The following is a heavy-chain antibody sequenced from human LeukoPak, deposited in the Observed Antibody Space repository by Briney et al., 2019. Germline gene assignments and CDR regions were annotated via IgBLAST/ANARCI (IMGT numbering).Heavy chain of an antibody. J-gene: IGHJ4*02. Sequence: SETLSLTCTVSGGSISSSSYYWGWIRQPPGKGLEWIGSIYYSGSTYYSPSLKSRVTISVDTSKNQFSLKLSSVTAADTAVYYCARTAMTYVPIDYWGQGTLVTVSS. CDR3: ARTAMTYVPIDY. CDR2: IYYSGST. CDR1: GGSISSSSYY. V-gene: IGHV4-39*01. D-gene: IGHD5-18*01.